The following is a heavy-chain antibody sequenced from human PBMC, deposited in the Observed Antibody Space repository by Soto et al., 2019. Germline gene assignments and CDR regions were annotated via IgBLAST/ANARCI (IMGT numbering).Heavy chain of an antibody. Sequence: ASVKVSCKASGYTFTSYGISWVRQAPGQGLEWMGWISAYNGNTNYAQKLQGRVTMTTDTSTSTAYMELRSLRSDDTAVYYCARDEDEWGFGRPNGMDVWGQGXTVTVYS. CDR3: ARDEDEWGFGRPNGMDV. D-gene: IGHD3-10*01. CDR2: ISAYNGNT. CDR1: GYTFTSYG. V-gene: IGHV1-18*01. J-gene: IGHJ6*02.